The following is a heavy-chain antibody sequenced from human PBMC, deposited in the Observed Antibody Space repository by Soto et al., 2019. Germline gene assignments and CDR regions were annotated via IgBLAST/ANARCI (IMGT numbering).Heavy chain of an antibody. V-gene: IGHV3-11*01. Sequence: QVQLVESGEGLVKPGGSLRLSCAASGFTFSHYYMSWIRQAPGKGLEWVSYIILSASTIYYADSVKGRFTISRDNAKNSLYLQMNSLRAEDTAVYYCARGRSSSVYFDYWGQGTLVTVSS. CDR2: IILSASTI. J-gene: IGHJ4*02. CDR3: ARGRSSSVYFDY. D-gene: IGHD6-6*01. CDR1: GFTFSHYY.